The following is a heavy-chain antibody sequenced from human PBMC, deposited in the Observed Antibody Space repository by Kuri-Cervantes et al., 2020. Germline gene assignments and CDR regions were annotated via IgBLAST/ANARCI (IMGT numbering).Heavy chain of an antibody. CDR1: GGSFSGYY. D-gene: IGHD3-22*01. CDR2: INHSGST. J-gene: IGHJ4*02. Sequence: SETLSLTCAVSGGSFSGYYWSWIRQPPGKGLEWIGEINHSGSTNYNASLKSRVTISVDTSKNQFSLKLSSVTAADTAVYSCARGRKRYYYDSSGYYDYWGQGTLVTVSS. V-gene: IGHV4-34*01. CDR3: ARGRKRYYYDSSGYYDY.